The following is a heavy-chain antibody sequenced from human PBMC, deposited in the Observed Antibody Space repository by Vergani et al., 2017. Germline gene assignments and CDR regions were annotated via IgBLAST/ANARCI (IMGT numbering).Heavy chain of an antibody. J-gene: IGHJ3*02. CDR2: IKSDGRT. V-gene: IGHV3-66*02. CDR3: AKDRSSSGYANAFDI. D-gene: IGHD3-22*01. CDR1: GFRVTTYY. Sequence: VELLESGGGLAQPGGSLRVSCSASGFRVTTYYMSWVRQAPGKGLEWVSVIKSDGRTSYAESVRGRFTISRDTSRNAVYLQMNILRVEDTAVYYCAKDRSSSGYANAFDIWGQGTMVTVSS.